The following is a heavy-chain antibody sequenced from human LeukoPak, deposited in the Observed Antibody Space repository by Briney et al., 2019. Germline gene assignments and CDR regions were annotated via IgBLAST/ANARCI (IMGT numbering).Heavy chain of an antibody. V-gene: IGHV3-21*01. CDR3: ARPLYSSGWRPFDY. J-gene: IGHJ4*02. CDR1: GFTFSSYS. Sequence: SGGSLRLSCAASGFTFSSYSMNWVRQAPGKGLEWVSSISSSSSYIYYADSVKGRFTISRDNAKNSLYPQMNSLRAEDTAVYYCARPLYSSGWRPFDYWGQGTLVTVSS. CDR2: ISSSSSYI. D-gene: IGHD6-19*01.